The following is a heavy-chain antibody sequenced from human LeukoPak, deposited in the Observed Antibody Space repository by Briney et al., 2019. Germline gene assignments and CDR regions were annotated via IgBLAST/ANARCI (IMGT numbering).Heavy chain of an antibody. J-gene: IGHJ4*02. CDR3: ARGRFHCSSTSCHFFDY. V-gene: IGHV1-2*02. CDR2: INPNSGGT. Sequence: ASVKVSCKASGYTFTGYYMHWVRQAPGQGLEWMGWINPNSGGTNYAQKFQGRVTMTRDTSISTACMELSRLRSDDTAVYYCARGRFHCSSTSCHFFDYWGQGTLVTVSS. CDR1: GYTFTGYY. D-gene: IGHD2-2*01.